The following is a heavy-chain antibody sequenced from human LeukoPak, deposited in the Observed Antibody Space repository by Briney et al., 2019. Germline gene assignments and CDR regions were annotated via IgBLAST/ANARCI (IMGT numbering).Heavy chain of an antibody. J-gene: IGHJ4*02. V-gene: IGHV3-23*01. CDR3: ARLFTMVRGARHYYFDY. CDR1: GFTFSSYA. Sequence: GSLRLSCAASGFTFSSYAMSWVRQAPGKGLEWVSAISGSGGSTYYADSVKGRFTISRDNSKNTLYLQMNSLRAEDTAVYYCARLFTMVRGARHYYFDYWGQGTLVTVSS. D-gene: IGHD3-10*01. CDR2: ISGSGGST.